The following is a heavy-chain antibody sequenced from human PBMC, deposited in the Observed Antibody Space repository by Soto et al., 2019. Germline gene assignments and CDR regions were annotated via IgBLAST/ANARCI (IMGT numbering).Heavy chain of an antibody. Sequence: QLQLQESGPGLVKPSETLSLTCTVSGGSISSSSYYWGWIRQPPRKGLEWIGSIYYSGSTYYNPSLKSRVTISVDTSKNQFSLKLSSVTAADTAVYYCARHGPWFGESPYDYWGQGTLVTVSS. CDR1: GGSISSSSYY. D-gene: IGHD3-10*01. CDR3: ARHGPWFGESPYDY. CDR2: IYYSGST. J-gene: IGHJ4*02. V-gene: IGHV4-39*01.